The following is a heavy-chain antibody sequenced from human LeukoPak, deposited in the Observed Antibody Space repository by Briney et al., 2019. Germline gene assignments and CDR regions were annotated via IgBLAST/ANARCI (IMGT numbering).Heavy chain of an antibody. Sequence: PGGSLRLSCAASGFTVSSNYMSWVRQAPGRGLEWVSVIYSGGSTYYADSVKGRFTISRDNSKNTLYLQMNSLRAEDTAVYYCARDRLYSGSYFGGPFDYWGQGTLVTVSS. CDR1: GFTVSSNY. V-gene: IGHV3-53*05. CDR3: ARDRLYSGSYFGGPFDY. J-gene: IGHJ4*02. CDR2: IYSGGST. D-gene: IGHD1-26*01.